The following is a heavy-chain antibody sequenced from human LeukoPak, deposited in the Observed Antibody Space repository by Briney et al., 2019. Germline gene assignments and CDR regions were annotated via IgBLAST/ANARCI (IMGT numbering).Heavy chain of an antibody. J-gene: IGHJ4*02. V-gene: IGHV1-2*02. CDR2: VNPNRGDT. Sequence: GASVKVSCKTSGYTFSDYYMYWLRQAPGQGLELMGWVNPNRGDTNYAQKFQGRVTMTRDTSISTAYMELSRLRSDDTAVYYCARVLGIRDYWGQGTLVTVSS. CDR3: ARVLGIRDY. CDR1: GYTFSDYY. D-gene: IGHD7-27*01.